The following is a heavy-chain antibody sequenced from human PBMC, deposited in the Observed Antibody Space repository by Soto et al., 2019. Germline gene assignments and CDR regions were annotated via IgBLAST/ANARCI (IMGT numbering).Heavy chain of an antibody. CDR3: AKLYGSRLLGGLGFDY. CDR2: MNPNSGNT. J-gene: IGHJ4*02. D-gene: IGHD3-10*01. CDR1: GYTFTSYD. V-gene: IGHV1-8*01. Sequence: QVQLVQSGAEVKKPGASVKVSCKASGYTFTSYDINWVRQATGQGLEWMGWMNPNSGNTGYAQKFQGRVTMTRNTSISTAYMELSSLRSEDTAVYYCAKLYGSRLLGGLGFDYWGQGTLVTVSS.